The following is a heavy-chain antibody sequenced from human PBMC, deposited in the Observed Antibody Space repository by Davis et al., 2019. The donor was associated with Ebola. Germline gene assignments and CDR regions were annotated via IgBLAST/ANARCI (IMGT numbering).Heavy chain of an antibody. CDR3: ARDLSGSWRTYYYGMDV. D-gene: IGHD6-13*01. V-gene: IGHV3-11*01. Sequence: PGGSLRLSCAASGFTFSDYYMSWIRQAPGKGLEWVSYISSSGSTIYYADSVKGRFTISRDNAKNSLYLQMNSLRAEDTAVYYCARDLSGSWRTYYYGMDVWGQGTTVTVSS. CDR2: ISSSGSTI. J-gene: IGHJ6*02. CDR1: GFTFSDYY.